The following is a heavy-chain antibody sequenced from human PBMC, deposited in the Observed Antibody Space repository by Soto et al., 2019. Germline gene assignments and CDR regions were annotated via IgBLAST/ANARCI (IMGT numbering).Heavy chain of an antibody. CDR3: ARYRTVVGGVLNGVDP. D-gene: IGHD3-10*01. CDR1: GFTFSDYY. J-gene: IGHJ5*02. Sequence: QVQLVESGGGLVKPGGSLRLSCAASGFTFSDYYMSWIRQAPGKGLEWVSYISSSSSYTNYADSVKGRFTISRDNAKNSLYLQMNSLGAEDTAVYYCARYRTVVGGVLNGVDPWGQGTLVTVSS. V-gene: IGHV3-11*05. CDR2: ISSSSSYT.